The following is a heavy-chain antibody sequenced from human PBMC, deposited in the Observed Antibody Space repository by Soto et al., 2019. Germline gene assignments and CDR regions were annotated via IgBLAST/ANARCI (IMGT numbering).Heavy chain of an antibody. D-gene: IGHD3-9*01. Sequence: GGSLRLSCAASGFTFNSYGMHWVRQAPGKGLEWVAVIWYDGSNKYYADSVKGRFTISRDNSKNTLYLQMNSLRAEDTAVYYCARGSERYFDWLPQASRIYFDYWGQGTLVTVSS. CDR3: ARGSERYFDWLPQASRIYFDY. CDR1: GFTFNSYG. J-gene: IGHJ4*02. CDR2: IWYDGSNK. V-gene: IGHV3-33*01.